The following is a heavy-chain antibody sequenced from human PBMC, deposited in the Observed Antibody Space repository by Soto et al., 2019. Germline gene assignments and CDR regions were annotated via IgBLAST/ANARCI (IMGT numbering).Heavy chain of an antibody. V-gene: IGHV3-48*02. J-gene: IGHJ6*02. Sequence: GSLRLSCAASGFTFSSYSMNWVRQAPGKGLDWVSYIGYGGNIYYADSERGRFTISRDNARNSLYLQMNSLRDEDTAVYYCTRDMGIAYGMDVWGQGTTVTVSS. CDR2: IGYGGNI. CDR3: TRDMGIAYGMDV. D-gene: IGHD6-13*01. CDR1: GFTFSSYS.